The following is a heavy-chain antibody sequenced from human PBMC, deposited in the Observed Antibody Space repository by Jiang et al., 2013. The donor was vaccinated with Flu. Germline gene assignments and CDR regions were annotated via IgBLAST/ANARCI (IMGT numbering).Heavy chain of an antibody. V-gene: IGHV3-7*03. CDR3: ARRYFDL. CDR2: IRQDGIEK. Sequence: SLRLSCAASGFTFDSYWMHWVRQAPGKGLEWVANIRQDGIEKYHANSVKGRFTISRDNAKNSLYLQMNSLSAEDTAVYYCARRYFDLWGRGTLVTVSS. J-gene: IGHJ2*01. CDR1: GFTFDSYW.